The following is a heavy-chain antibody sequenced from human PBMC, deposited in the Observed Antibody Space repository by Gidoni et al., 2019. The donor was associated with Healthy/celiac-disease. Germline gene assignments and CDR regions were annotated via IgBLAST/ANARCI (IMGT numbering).Heavy chain of an antibody. CDR2: IYTSGST. D-gene: IGHD5-18*01. V-gene: IGHV4-61*02. CDR1: GGPISSDSYY. Sequence: QVQLQESGPGLVKPSQTLSLTCTVSGGPISSDSYYWSWIRQPAGKGLEWIGRIYTSGSTNYNPSLKSRVTISVDTSKNQFSLKLSSVTAADTAVYYCARDWGYSYGPYYYGMDVWGQGTTVTVSS. J-gene: IGHJ6*02. CDR3: ARDWGYSYGPYYYGMDV.